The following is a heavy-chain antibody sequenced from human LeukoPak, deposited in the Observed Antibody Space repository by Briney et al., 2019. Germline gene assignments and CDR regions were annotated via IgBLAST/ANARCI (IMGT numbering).Heavy chain of an antibody. CDR2: IRYDGSNK. V-gene: IGHV3-30*02. D-gene: IGHD2-2*01. CDR1: GFTFSSYG. Sequence: GGSLRLSCAASGFTFSSYGMHWVRQAPGKGLEWVAFIRYDGSNKYYADSVKGRFTISRDNSMNTLYLQMNSLRAEDTAVYYCAKDVSHYCSSTSCYPWAFDIWGQGTMVTVSS. CDR3: AKDVSHYCSSTSCYPWAFDI. J-gene: IGHJ3*02.